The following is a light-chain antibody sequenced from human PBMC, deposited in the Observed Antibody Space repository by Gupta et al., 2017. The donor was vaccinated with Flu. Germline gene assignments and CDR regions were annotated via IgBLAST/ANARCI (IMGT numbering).Light chain of an antibody. V-gene: IGLV1-51*02. Sequence: CIGNSYSIGNDYVDWYRQHPRHAPALLIYGNHKRRSGYSDLFSGSKSDTAATLGITGVQAGDEEDYYSRAFNDSRGSVVFGGGTKLTVL. CDR1: SYSIGNDY. J-gene: IGLJ2*01. CDR3: RAFNDSRGSVV. CDR2: GNH.